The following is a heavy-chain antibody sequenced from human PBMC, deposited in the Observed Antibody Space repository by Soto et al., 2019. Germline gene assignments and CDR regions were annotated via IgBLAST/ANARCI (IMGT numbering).Heavy chain of an antibody. Sequence: EVQLLESGGGLVQPGGSLRLSCAASGFTVSSYYMSWVRQAPGKGLEWVSVIYSGGSTYYADSVKGRFTISRDNAKNTLYLQMNSLRAEDTAVYYCARGVVIIGLDYWGQGTLVTVSS. V-gene: IGHV3-53*01. J-gene: IGHJ4*02. CDR1: GFTVSSYY. D-gene: IGHD3-3*01. CDR2: IYSGGST. CDR3: ARGVVIIGLDY.